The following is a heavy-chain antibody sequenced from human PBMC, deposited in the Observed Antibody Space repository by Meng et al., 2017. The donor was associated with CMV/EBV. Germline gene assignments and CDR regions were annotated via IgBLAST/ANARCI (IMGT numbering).Heavy chain of an antibody. CDR1: GFTFSSYS. CDR3: ARVAVPSGQPHYYDSSGYYLKGLLDY. D-gene: IGHD3-22*01. Sequence: GESLKISCAASGFTFSSYSMNWVRQAPGKGLEWVSSISSSSSYIYYADSVKGRFTISRDNAKNSLYLQMNSLRAEDTAVYYWARVAVPSGQPHYYDSSGYYLKGLLDYWGQGTLVTVSS. J-gene: IGHJ4*02. CDR2: ISSSSSYI. V-gene: IGHV3-21*01.